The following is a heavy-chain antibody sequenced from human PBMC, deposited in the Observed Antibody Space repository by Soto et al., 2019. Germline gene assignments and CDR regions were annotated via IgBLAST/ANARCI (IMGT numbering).Heavy chain of an antibody. CDR1: GGSISSSSYY. CDR3: ARHGQYCSGGSCYSGLYNWFDP. D-gene: IGHD2-15*01. Sequence: QLQLQESGPGLVKPSETLSLTCTVSGGSISSSSYYWGWIRQPPGKGLEWSGRIYYSGSTYYNPSLNGRVTLSVDTVKNQFSLKLSAVSAAYTAVYYCARHGQYCSGGSCYSGLYNWFDPWGQGTLVTVSS. V-gene: IGHV4-39*01. J-gene: IGHJ5*02. CDR2: IYYSGST.